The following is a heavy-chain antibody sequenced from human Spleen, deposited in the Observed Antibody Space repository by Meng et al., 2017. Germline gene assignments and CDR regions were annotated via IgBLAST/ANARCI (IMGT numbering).Heavy chain of an antibody. V-gene: IGHV3-23*01. J-gene: IGHJ4*02. D-gene: IGHD3-10*01. CDR3: AKYSYGLGDYLDY. Sequence: GESLKISCAASGFTFSNAWMNWVRHAPGKGLEWVSALSGGGFTTYYADSVKGRFAISRHNSKNTLYLQMNSLRAEDTALYYCAKYSYGLGDYLDYWGQGALVTVSS. CDR1: GFTFSNAW. CDR2: LSGGGFTT.